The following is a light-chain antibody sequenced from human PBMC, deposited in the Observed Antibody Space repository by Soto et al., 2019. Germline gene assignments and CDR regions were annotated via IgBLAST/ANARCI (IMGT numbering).Light chain of an antibody. CDR2: DVS. V-gene: IGLV2-14*01. Sequence: QSALTQPASVSGSPGQWITLSCTGTSSDVGGYNYVSWYQQHPGKAPKLMIYDVSNQASGVSNRFSGSKAGNTASMTISGLLAEDEADYYCSSYTSSSTVLFGGGTQLTVL. J-gene: IGLJ2*01. CDR3: SSYTSSSTVL. CDR1: SSDVGGYNY.